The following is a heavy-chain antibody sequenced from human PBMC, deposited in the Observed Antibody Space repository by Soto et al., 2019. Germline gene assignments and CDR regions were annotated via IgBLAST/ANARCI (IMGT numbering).Heavy chain of an antibody. J-gene: IGHJ2*01. CDR3: VSPQVAGTLQCRYFDF. CDR1: GFSFTDHY. CDR2: AKTKAHASDK. Sequence: EVQLVESGGGLVQPGGSLRLSCAASGFSFTDHYFDWVRQAPGKGLAWVGRAKTKAHASDKQYAAYVKGRFTVSRDDSEISFYLQMNSLKAEYTAVYYWVSPQVAGTLQCRYFDFWGRGTLVTVSS. V-gene: IGHV3-72*01. D-gene: IGHD1-7*01.